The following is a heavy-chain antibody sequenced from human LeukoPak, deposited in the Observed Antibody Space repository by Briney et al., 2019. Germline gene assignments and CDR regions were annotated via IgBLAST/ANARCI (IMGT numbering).Heavy chain of an antibody. D-gene: IGHD2-8*01. CDR3: AARGMVSGLYYFDY. V-gene: IGHV1-18*01. CDR1: GYTFTTYG. Sequence: ASVKVSCKASGYTFTTYGISWVRQAPGQGLEWMGLISAYNGNANYAQKLQGRVTMTTGTSTSTAYMELRSLRSDDTAVYYCAARGMVSGLYYFDYWGQGALVTVSS. CDR2: ISAYNGNA. J-gene: IGHJ4*02.